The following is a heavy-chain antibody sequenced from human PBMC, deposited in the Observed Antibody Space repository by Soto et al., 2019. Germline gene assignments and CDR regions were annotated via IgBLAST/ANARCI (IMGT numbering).Heavy chain of an antibody. J-gene: IGHJ6*02. D-gene: IGHD6-6*01. V-gene: IGHV4-59*01. Sequence: PKEALSLTCTDSGGSISSYYWSWIRQPPGKGLEWIGYIYYSGSTNYNPSLKSRVTISVDTSKNQFSLKLSSVTAADTAVYYCASASSSTDYGMDVWGQGTTVTSP. CDR1: GGSISSYY. CDR2: IYYSGST. CDR3: ASASSSTDYGMDV.